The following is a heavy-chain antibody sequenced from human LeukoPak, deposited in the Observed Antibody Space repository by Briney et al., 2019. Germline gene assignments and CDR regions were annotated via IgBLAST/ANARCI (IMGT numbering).Heavy chain of an antibody. CDR3: ARRWEYYDFWSGYWLDGQPPNWFDP. CDR1: GYSFTSYW. D-gene: IGHD3-3*01. J-gene: IGHJ5*02. Sequence: PGESLKISCKGSGYSFTSYWIGWVRQMPGKGLEWMGIIYPGDSDTRYSPSFQGQVTISADKSISTAYLQWSSLKASDTAMYYCARRWEYYDFWSGYWLDGQPPNWFDPWGQGTLVTVSS. CDR2: IYPGDSDT. V-gene: IGHV5-51*01.